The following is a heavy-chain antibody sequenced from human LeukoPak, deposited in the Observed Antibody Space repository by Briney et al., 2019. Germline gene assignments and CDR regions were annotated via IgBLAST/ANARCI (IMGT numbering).Heavy chain of an antibody. Sequence: GGSLRLSCAASGFTFSSYGMHWVRQAPGKGLEWVAVISYDGSNKYYADSVKGRFTISRDNSKNTLYLQMNSLRAEDTAAYYCAKIYSSGWYGWYYYYGMDVWGQGTTVTVSS. J-gene: IGHJ6*02. D-gene: IGHD6-19*01. V-gene: IGHV3-30*18. CDR1: GFTFSSYG. CDR3: AKIYSSGWYGWYYYYGMDV. CDR2: ISYDGSNK.